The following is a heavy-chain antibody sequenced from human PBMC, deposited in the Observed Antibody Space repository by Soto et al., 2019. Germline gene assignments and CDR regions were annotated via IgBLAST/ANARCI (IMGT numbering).Heavy chain of an antibody. CDR3: ARDLGDYASYFDY. CDR1: GGTFSSYT. V-gene: IGHV1-69*04. CDR2: IIPILGIA. Sequence: SVKVSCKASGGTFSSYTISWVRQVPGQGLEWMGRIIPILGIANYAQKFQGRVTITADKSTSTAYMELSSLRSEDTAVYYCARDLGDYASYFDYWGRGTLVTVSS. D-gene: IGHD4-17*01. J-gene: IGHJ4*02.